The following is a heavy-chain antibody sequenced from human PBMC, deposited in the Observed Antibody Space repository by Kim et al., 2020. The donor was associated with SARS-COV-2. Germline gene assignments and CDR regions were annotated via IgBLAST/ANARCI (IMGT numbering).Heavy chain of an antibody. CDR2: TFYIGSP. CDR3: ARSSSITGTTNDY. CDR1: GGSISSGGYY. J-gene: IGHJ4*02. Sequence: SETLSLTCTVSGGSISSGGYYWSWIRQHPGKGLEWIGYTFYIGSPYSNPSLKSRVTISVDTPKNQSSLKLSSVTAADTAVYYCARSSSITGTTNDYWGQGTLVTVSS. D-gene: IGHD1-7*01. V-gene: IGHV4-31*03.